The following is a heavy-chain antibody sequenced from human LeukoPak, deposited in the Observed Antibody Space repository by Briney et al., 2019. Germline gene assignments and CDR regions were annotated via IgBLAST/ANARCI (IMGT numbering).Heavy chain of an antibody. D-gene: IGHD6-13*01. CDR3: ARRYSSSSSWYSVDY. Sequence: GGSLRLSCAASGFTFSSYAMSWVRQAPGKGLEWVSAISGSGGSTYYADSVEGRFTISRDNSKNTLYLQMNSLRTEDTAVFYCARRYSSSSSWYSVDYWGQGTLVTVSS. V-gene: IGHV3-23*01. CDR2: ISGSGGST. J-gene: IGHJ4*02. CDR1: GFTFSSYA.